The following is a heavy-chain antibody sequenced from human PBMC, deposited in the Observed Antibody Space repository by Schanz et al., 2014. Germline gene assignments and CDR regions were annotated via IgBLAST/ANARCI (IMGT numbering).Heavy chain of an antibody. Sequence: VQLVESGGGVVQPGGSLRLSCAASGFTFNNYDMNWVRLVPGKGLECISGISGGGGSAYYADSVTGRFTISGDNSKNTLFLQMNSLRAEDTALYFCAKEVRLVLRDWLPTPDFDYWGQGTLVTVSS. CDR3: AKEVRLVLRDWLPTPDFDY. CDR2: ISGGGGSA. V-gene: IGHV3-23*04. J-gene: IGHJ4*02. CDR1: GFTFNNYD. D-gene: IGHD3-3*01.